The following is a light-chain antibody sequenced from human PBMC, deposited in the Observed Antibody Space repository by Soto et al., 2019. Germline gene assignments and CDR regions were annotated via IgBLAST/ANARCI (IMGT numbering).Light chain of an antibody. J-gene: IGLJ1*01. CDR1: ALATQY. V-gene: IGLV3-25*02. CDR2: KDT. Sequence: SYELTQPPSVSVSPGQTGKITCSGAALATQYAFWYHVRPGQAPVLVIYKDTERPSGIPERFSGSGSGTTVTLTIGGVQAEDEGDYYCQSADNSATYVFGTGTKVTVL. CDR3: QSADNSATYV.